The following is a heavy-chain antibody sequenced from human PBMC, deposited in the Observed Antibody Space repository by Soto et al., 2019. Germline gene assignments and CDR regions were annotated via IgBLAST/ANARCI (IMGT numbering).Heavy chain of an antibody. CDR3: ARMIAAAGNNWFDP. CDR1: GGSISSGGYY. CDR2: IYYSGST. J-gene: IGHJ5*02. D-gene: IGHD6-13*01. Sequence: PSETLSLTCTVSGGSISSGGYYWSWIRQHPGKGLEWIGYIYYSGSTYYNPSLKSRVTISVDTSKNQFSLKLSSVTAADTAVYYCARMIAAAGNNWFDPWGQGTLVTVSS. V-gene: IGHV4-31*03.